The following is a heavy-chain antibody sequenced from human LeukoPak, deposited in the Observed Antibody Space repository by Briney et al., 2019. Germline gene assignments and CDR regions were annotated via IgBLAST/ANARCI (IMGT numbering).Heavy chain of an antibody. Sequence: PSQTLSLTCTVSGGSISSGSYYWSWIRQPAGKGLEWIGRMSISGSTNYNPSLNSRVTISVDTSKNQFSLKLSSVTAADTAVYYCAADPLWSAGAYWGQGTLVTVS. CDR3: AADPLWSAGAY. CDR1: GGSISSGSYY. CDR2: MSISGST. J-gene: IGHJ4*02. V-gene: IGHV4-61*02. D-gene: IGHD2-21*01.